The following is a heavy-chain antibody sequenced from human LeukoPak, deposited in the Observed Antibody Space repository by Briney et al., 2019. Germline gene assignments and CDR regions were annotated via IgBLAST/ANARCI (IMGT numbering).Heavy chain of an antibody. V-gene: IGHV4-38-2*02. CDR2: IFHTGST. CDR1: GNSIGSVYS. CDR3: VRDRVAAAEFDY. D-gene: IGHD6-13*01. J-gene: IGHJ4*02. Sequence: PSETLSLTCTVSGNSIGSVYSWGWIRQPPGKGLERIGNIFHTGSTNYNPSLKSRVTISVDTSKNKFSLMLTSATAADTAVYYCVRDRVAAAEFDYWGQGTLVTVSS.